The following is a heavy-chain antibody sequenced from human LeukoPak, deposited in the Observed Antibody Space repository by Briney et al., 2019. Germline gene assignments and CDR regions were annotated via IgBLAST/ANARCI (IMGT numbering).Heavy chain of an antibody. CDR3: ARGAVAGRNYYYGMDV. CDR1: GFTFSSYA. Sequence: GRSLRLSCAASGFTFSSYAMYWVRQAPGKGLEWVAVISYDGSNKYYADSVKGRFTIPRDNSKNTLYLQMNSLRVEDTAVYYCARGAVAGRNYYYGMDVWGQGTTVTVSS. V-gene: IGHV3-30-3*01. J-gene: IGHJ6*02. CDR2: ISYDGSNK. D-gene: IGHD6-19*01.